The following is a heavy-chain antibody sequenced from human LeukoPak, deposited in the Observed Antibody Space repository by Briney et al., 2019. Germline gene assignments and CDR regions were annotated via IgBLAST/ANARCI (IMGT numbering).Heavy chain of an antibody. CDR3: ARDVVVAATNGFFYFDY. CDR1: GGTFSSYA. D-gene: IGHD2-15*01. J-gene: IGHJ4*02. Sequence: SVKVSCKASGGTFSSYATSWVRQAPGQGLEWMGRIIPIFGTANYAQKFQGRVTITTDESTSTAYMELSSLRSEDTAVYYCARDVVVAATNGFFYFDYWGQGTLVTVSS. CDR2: IIPIFGTA. V-gene: IGHV1-69*05.